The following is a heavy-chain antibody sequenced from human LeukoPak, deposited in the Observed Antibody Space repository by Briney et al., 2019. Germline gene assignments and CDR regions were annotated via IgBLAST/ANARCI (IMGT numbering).Heavy chain of an antibody. J-gene: IGHJ4*02. Sequence: SVKVSCKASGGTFSSYAISWVRQAPGQGLEWMGGIIPIFGTANYAQKLQGRVTMTTDTSTSTAYMELRSLRSDDTAVYYCARDKGPAVAGLFDYWGQGTLVTVSS. CDR2: IIPIFGTA. D-gene: IGHD6-19*01. CDR3: ARDKGPAVAGLFDY. V-gene: IGHV1-69*05. CDR1: GGTFSSYA.